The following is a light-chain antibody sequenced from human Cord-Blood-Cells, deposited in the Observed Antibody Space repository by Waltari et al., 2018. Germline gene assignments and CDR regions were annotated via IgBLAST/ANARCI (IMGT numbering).Light chain of an antibody. CDR1: QSISSW. J-gene: IGKJ1*01. CDR3: QQYNSYSWT. Sequence: DIQMTQSPSTLSASVGDRVTITCRASQSISSWLAWYQQKPGKAPKLLIYDASSLESGVPSRFSGSGSGTEFTLTISSLQSDDFAAYYCQQYNSYSWTFGQGTKVEIK. CDR2: DAS. V-gene: IGKV1-5*01.